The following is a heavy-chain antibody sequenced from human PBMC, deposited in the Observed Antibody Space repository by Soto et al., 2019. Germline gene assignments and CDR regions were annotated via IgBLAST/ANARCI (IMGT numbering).Heavy chain of an antibody. J-gene: IGHJ6*02. Sequence: EVQLVESGGGLVQPGGSLRLSCAASGFTFSTYWMNWVRQAPGKGLQWVANIKEDGSEEYSVDSVKGRFTISRDNAKNSLYLDMNSLRGEDTAVYYCARDWGAPGRGSALGYYYHFGMDVWGQGTTVTVPS. V-gene: IGHV3-7*05. CDR1: GFTFSTYW. D-gene: IGHD3-16*01. CDR2: IKEDGSEE. CDR3: ARDWGAPGRGSALGYYYHFGMDV.